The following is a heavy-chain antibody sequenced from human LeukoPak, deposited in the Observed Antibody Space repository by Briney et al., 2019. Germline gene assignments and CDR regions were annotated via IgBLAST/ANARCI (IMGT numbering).Heavy chain of an antibody. D-gene: IGHD5-18*01. CDR1: GGSGGSISSSNY. CDR3: ARQGGYSSPPVH. J-gene: IGHJ4*02. CDR2: IYHSGST. V-gene: IGHV4-4*02. Sequence: SETLSLTCAVSGGSGGSISSSNYWSWVRQPPGKGLEWIGEIYHSGSTNYNPSLKSRVTISVDTSKNQFSLKLSSVTAADTAVYYCARQGGYSSPPVHWGQGTLVTVSS.